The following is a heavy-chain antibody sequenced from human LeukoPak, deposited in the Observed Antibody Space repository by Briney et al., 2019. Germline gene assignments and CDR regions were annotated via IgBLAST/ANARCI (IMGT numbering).Heavy chain of an antibody. Sequence: PGGSLRLSCAASGFTFSSNYMNWVRQAPGKGLEWVSVIYSGGSTYYADSVKGRFTISRDNSKNTLYFQMNSLRAEDTAVYYCARGLAFGGVIVEWGQGTLVTVSS. D-gene: IGHD3-16*02. CDR3: ARGLAFGGVIVE. CDR1: GFTFSSNY. CDR2: IYSGGST. V-gene: IGHV3-53*01. J-gene: IGHJ4*02.